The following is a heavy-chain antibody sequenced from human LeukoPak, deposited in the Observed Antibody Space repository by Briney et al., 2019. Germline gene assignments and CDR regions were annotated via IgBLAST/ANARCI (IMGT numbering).Heavy chain of an antibody. CDR1: GGSISSSNW. CDR3: ARRYRIAVAGHFDY. D-gene: IGHD6-19*01. V-gene: IGHV4-4*02. CDR2: IYHSGST. Sequence: SETLSLTCAVSGGSISSSNWWSWVRQPPGKGLEWIGEIYHSGSTNYNPSLKSRVTISVDKSKNQFSLKLSSVTAADTAVYYCARRYRIAVAGHFDYWGQGTLVTVSS. J-gene: IGHJ4*02.